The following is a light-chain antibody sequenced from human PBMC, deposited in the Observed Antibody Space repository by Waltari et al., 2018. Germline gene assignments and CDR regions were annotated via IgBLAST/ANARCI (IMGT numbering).Light chain of an antibody. V-gene: IGLV3-19*01. CDR1: SLRSYY. J-gene: IGLJ3*02. CDR2: GKN. CDR3: NSRDSSGNHWV. Sequence: SSDLTQGPAVSVALGQTVRITCQGDSLRSYYASWYQQKPGQAPVLFIYGKNNRPSGIPVRFSGSSSGNTASLTITGAQAEDEADYYCNSRDSSGNHWVFGGGTKLSVL.